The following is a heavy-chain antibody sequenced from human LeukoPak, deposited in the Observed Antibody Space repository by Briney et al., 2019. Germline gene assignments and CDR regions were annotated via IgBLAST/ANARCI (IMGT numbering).Heavy chain of an antibody. D-gene: IGHD3-22*01. Sequence: PGGSLRLSCAASGFTFSSYAMSWVRQAPGKGLERVSAISGSGGSTYYADSVKGRFTISRDNSKNTLYLQMNSLRAEDTAVYYCAKDYDRAWYFDLWGRGTLVTVSS. V-gene: IGHV3-23*01. J-gene: IGHJ2*01. CDR1: GFTFSSYA. CDR2: ISGSGGST. CDR3: AKDYDRAWYFDL.